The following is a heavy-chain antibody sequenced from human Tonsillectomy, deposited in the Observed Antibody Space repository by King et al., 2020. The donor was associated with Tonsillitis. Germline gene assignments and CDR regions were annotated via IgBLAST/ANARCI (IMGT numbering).Heavy chain of an antibody. CDR2: IYPGDSDT. Sequence: VQLVESGAEVKKPGESLTISCEGSGYSFTSYWIAWVRQMPGKGLEWMGIIYPGDSDTTYSPSFQGHVTISAVKSISTAYLQWSSLRASDTAMYYCARSDGGTVFDIWGLGTMVTVSS. V-gene: IGHV5-51*01. J-gene: IGHJ3*02. CDR1: GYSFTSYW. D-gene: IGHD1/OR15-1a*01. CDR3: ARSDGGTVFDI.